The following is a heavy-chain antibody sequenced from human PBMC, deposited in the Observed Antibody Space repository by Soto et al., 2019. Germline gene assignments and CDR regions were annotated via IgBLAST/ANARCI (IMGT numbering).Heavy chain of an antibody. CDR1: GYSFTSYW. CDR2: IYPGNTDT. D-gene: IGHD6-25*01. Sequence: GESLKISCKGSGYSFTSYWIGWVRQMHGKGLEWMGIIYPGNTDTRYSPSFQGQVTISADKSISTAYLQWSSLKASDTAMYYCARPTYSSAGYYYYGMDVWGQGTTVTVSS. CDR3: ARPTYSSAGYYYYGMDV. V-gene: IGHV5-51*01. J-gene: IGHJ6*02.